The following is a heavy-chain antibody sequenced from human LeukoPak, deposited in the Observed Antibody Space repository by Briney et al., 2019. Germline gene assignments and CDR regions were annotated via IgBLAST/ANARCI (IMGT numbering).Heavy chain of an antibody. CDR2: ISAYSGNT. V-gene: IGHV1-18*04. CDR1: GYTFTGYY. Sequence: GASVKVSCKASGYTFTGYYMHWVRQAPGQGLECMGWISAYSGNTNYAQNFQGRVTMTTDTSTSTAYMELRNLRSDDTAVYYCARDMIEAAGAIDYWGQGTLVTVPS. J-gene: IGHJ4*02. D-gene: IGHD6-13*01. CDR3: ARDMIEAAGAIDY.